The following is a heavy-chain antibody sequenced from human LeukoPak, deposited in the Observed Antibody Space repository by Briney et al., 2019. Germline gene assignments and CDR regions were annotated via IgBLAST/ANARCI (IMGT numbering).Heavy chain of an antibody. Sequence: ASVKVSCKASGYTFTSYAMNWVRQAPGQGLEWMGWINTNTGNPTYAQGFIGRFVFSLDTSVSTAYLQISSLKAEDTAVYYCARRPHPKYSRIKAGYYFDYWGQGTLVTVSS. D-gene: IGHD5-18*01. J-gene: IGHJ4*02. CDR2: INTNTGNP. V-gene: IGHV7-4-1*02. CDR1: GYTFTSYA. CDR3: ARRPHPKYSRIKAGYYFDY.